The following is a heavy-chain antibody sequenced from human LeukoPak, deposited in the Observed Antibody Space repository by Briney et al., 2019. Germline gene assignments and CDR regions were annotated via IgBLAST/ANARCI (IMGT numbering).Heavy chain of an antibody. D-gene: IGHD2/OR15-2a*01. J-gene: IGHJ4*02. CDR2: ISYDGSNT. V-gene: IGHV3-30*04. CDR3: ARVPSNNYHVIAY. Sequence: SGGSLRLSCAASGFTFSSYNMHWVRQAPGKGLEWVAVISYDGSNTYYADSVKGRFTISRDNSKNSLYLQMNSLRVEDTAVYYCARVPSNNYHVIAYWRQGTLVTVSS. CDR1: GFTFSSYN.